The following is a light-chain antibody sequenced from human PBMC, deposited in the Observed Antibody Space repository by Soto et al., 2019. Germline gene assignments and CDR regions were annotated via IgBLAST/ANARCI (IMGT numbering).Light chain of an antibody. Sequence: EIVLTQSAATLSLSPGERATLSCRASQSVSSYLAWYQQKPGQAPRLLIYDASNRATGIPARFSGSGSGTDLTLTISSLEPEDFAVYYCQQRSNWPLTFGGGTKVDIK. CDR3: QQRSNWPLT. V-gene: IGKV3-11*01. CDR1: QSVSSY. J-gene: IGKJ4*01. CDR2: DAS.